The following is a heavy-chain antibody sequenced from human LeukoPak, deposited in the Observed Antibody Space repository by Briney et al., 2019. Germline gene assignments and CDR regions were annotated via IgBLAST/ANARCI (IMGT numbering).Heavy chain of an antibody. V-gene: IGHV1-18*01. J-gene: IGHJ4*02. D-gene: IGHD2-2*01. CDR1: GYTSTTYG. Sequence: ASVKVSCKASGYTSTTYGISWVRQAPGQGLEWMGWISTYNGDTNYAQKLQGRVTMTADTSTSTTYMELRSLRSDDTAVYYCALIPYCTTATCYYFDFWGQGTLVTVSS. CDR3: ALIPYCTTATCYYFDF. CDR2: ISTYNGDT.